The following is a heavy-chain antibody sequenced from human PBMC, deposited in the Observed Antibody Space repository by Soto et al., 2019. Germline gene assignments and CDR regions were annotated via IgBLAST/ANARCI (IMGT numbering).Heavy chain of an antibody. CDR1: GGSISSSY. Sequence: SETLSLTCTVSGGSISSSYWSWIRQPPGKGLEWIGYIYYSGSTNYNPSLRSRVTISVDTSKNQFSLKVTSMTAADAAVYYCARGGAMDVWGKGTTVTVPS. CDR3: ARGGAMDV. J-gene: IGHJ6*03. CDR2: IYYSGST. V-gene: IGHV4-59*01.